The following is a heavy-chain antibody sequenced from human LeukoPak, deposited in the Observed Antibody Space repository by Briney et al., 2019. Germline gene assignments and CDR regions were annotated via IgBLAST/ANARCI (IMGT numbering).Heavy chain of an antibody. D-gene: IGHD5-18*01. CDR1: GVTFDDYA. Sequence: PGRSLRLSCAASGVTFDDYAMHWVRQAPGKGLEWVSGISWNSGSIGYADSVKGRFTISRDNAKNSLYLQMNSLRAEDTALYYCAKATDRYSYGLADYWGQGTLVTVSS. J-gene: IGHJ4*02. CDR3: AKATDRYSYGLADY. V-gene: IGHV3-9*01. CDR2: ISWNSGSI.